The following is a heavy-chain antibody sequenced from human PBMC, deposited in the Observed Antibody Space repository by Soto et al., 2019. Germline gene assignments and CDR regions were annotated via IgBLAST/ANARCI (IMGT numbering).Heavy chain of an antibody. D-gene: IGHD3-9*01. CDR3: ARGYYDILTGYYRSGSSRIDY. J-gene: IGHJ4*02. Sequence: PGGSLRLSCAASGFTFSSYGMHWVRQAPGKGLEWVAVIWYDGSNKYYAESVKGRFTISRDNSKNTLYLQMNSLRAEDTAVYYCARGYYDILTGYYRSGSSRIDYWGQGTLVTVSA. CDR2: IWYDGSNK. V-gene: IGHV3-33*01. CDR1: GFTFSSYG.